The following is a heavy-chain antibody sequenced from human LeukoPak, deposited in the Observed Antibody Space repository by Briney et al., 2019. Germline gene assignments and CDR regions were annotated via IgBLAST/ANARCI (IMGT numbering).Heavy chain of an antibody. D-gene: IGHD6-6*01. CDR1: GGSISSYY. Sequence: SETLSLTCTVSGGSISSYYWSWIRQPAGKGLEWIGRIYASGSTYYNPSLKSRVTMSVGTSKNQFSLRLTTVTAADTAVYYCARDSNLEYSSSRGLGRWGQGTLVTVSS. CDR2: IYASGST. CDR3: ARDSNLEYSSSRGLGR. V-gene: IGHV4-4*07. J-gene: IGHJ4*02.